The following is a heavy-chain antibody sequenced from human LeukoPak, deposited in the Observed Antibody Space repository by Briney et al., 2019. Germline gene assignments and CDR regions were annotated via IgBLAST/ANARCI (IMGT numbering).Heavy chain of an antibody. Sequence: GGSLRLSCAASGFTFDDYGMSWVRQAPGKGLEGASGITWNGCSTGYADSVKGRFTISRDNAKNSLYLKMNSLRAEDTALYYCARVESYAFDIWGQGTMVTVSS. J-gene: IGHJ3*02. CDR1: GFTFDDYG. CDR3: ARVESYAFDI. V-gene: IGHV3-20*04. CDR2: ITWNGCST.